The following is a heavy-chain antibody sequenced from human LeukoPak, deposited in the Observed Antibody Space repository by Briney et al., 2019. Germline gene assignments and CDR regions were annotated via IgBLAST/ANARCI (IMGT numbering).Heavy chain of an antibody. CDR3: ARSSVSGTYSGGY. CDR1: GGSISSYY. CDR2: IYYSGTT. V-gene: IGHV4-59*08. Sequence: SETLSLTCTVSGGSISSYYWSWIWQPPGKGLEWIGYIYYSGTTNYNPSLKSRVTISADTSKNQFSLKLTSVTAADTAVYYCARSSVSGTYSGGYWGQGTLVTVSS. D-gene: IGHD3-10*01. J-gene: IGHJ4*02.